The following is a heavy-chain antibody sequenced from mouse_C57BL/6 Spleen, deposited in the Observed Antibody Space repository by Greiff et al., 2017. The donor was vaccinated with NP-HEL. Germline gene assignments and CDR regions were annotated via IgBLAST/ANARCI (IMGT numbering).Heavy chain of an antibody. CDR1: GFTFSSYG. CDR2: ISSGGSYT. CDR3: ARQDTTVVARDYFDY. V-gene: IGHV5-6*01. Sequence: EVKVVDSGGDLVKPGGSLKLSCAASGFTFSSYGMSWVRQTPDKRLEWVATISSGGSYTYYPDSVKGRFTISRDNAKNTLYLQMSSLKSEDTAMYYCARQDTTVVARDYFDYWGQGTTLTVSS. J-gene: IGHJ2*01. D-gene: IGHD1-1*01.